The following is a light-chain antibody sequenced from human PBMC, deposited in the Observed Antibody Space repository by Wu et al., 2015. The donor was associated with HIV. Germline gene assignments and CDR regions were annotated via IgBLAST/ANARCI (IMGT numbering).Light chain of an antibody. CDR3: QQRGNWPLT. Sequence: EVVLTQSPDTLSLSPGERATFSCRASQSIDSNVAWYQQKPGQAPRLLIYDAFYRATGIPARFSGSGSGTDFTLTISSLESEDFVVYYCQQRGNWPLTFGQGTRLEIK. CDR1: QSIDSN. V-gene: IGKV3-11*01. CDR2: DAF. J-gene: IGKJ5*01.